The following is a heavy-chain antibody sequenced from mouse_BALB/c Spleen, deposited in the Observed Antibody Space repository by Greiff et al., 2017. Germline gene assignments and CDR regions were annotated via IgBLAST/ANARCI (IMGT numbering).Heavy chain of an antibody. Sequence: VQLQQSGAELVKPGASVKLSCTASGFNIKDTYMHWVKQRPEQGLEWIGRIDPANGNTKYDPKFQGKATIAADTSSNTAYLQLSSLTSEDTAVYYCASLYYRYEEGGFAMDCWGQGTSVTVSS. CDR1: GFNIKDTY. V-gene: IGHV14-3*02. J-gene: IGHJ4*01. CDR3: ASLYYRYEEGGFAMDC. CDR2: IDPANGNT. D-gene: IGHD2-14*01.